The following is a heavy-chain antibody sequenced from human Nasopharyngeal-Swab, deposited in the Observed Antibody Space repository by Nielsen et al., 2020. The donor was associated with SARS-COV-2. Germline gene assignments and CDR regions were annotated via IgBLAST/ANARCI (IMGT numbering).Heavy chain of an antibody. D-gene: IGHD6-13*01. Sequence: GESLKISCAASGFTFSNAWMSWVRPAPGKGLEWVGRIKSKTDGGTTDYAAPVKGRFTISRDDSKNTLYLQMNSLKTEDTAVYYCTTDLAAAGDYYYYYYMDVWGKGTTVTVSS. V-gene: IGHV3-15*01. CDR1: GFTFSNAW. CDR2: IKSKTDGGTT. J-gene: IGHJ6*03. CDR3: TTDLAAAGDYYYYYYMDV.